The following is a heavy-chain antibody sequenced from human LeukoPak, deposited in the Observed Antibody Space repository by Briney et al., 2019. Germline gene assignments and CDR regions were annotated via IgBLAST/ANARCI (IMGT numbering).Heavy chain of an antibody. CDR2: IRSSGSYI. CDR3: ARAARLYYYYMDV. J-gene: IGHJ6*03. D-gene: IGHD6-6*01. Sequence: PWGSLRLSCAASGFTFSDYSMNWVRQDPGKGLEWVSSIRSSGSYIYYAGSVKGRFTVSRDNARNSLYLHMNSLRAEDTAVYYCARAARLYYYYMDVWGKGTTVTVSS. V-gene: IGHV3-21*01. CDR1: GFTFSDYS.